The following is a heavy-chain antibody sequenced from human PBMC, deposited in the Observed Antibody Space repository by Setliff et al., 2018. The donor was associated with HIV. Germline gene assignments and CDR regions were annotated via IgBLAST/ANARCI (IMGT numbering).Heavy chain of an antibody. J-gene: IGHJ4*02. CDR1: GGSISNYY. Sequence: PEETLSLTCTVSGGSISNYYWSWIRQPPGKGLEWIGYIYSSGTTDYNPSLKSRVTMSVDTSNSHFSLKLASVTAADTAVYYCARHYYTDPFDYWGQGTLVTVSS. CDR3: ARHYYTDPFDY. CDR2: IYSSGTT. D-gene: IGHD3-22*01. V-gene: IGHV4-4*08.